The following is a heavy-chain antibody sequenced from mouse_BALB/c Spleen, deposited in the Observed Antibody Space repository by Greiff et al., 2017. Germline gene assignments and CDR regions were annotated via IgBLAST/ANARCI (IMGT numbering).Heavy chain of an antibody. Sequence: EVQGVESGGGLVKPGGSLKLSCAASGFTFSSYAMSWVRQSPEQRLEWVAEISSGGSYTYYPDTVTGRFTISRDNAKNTLYMEMSSLRSEDTAMYYCARATVITTGFDYWGQGTTLTVSS. CDR2: ISSGGSYT. V-gene: IGHV5-9-4*01. CDR1: GFTFSSYA. D-gene: IGHD2-4*01. CDR3: ARATVITTGFDY. J-gene: IGHJ2*01.